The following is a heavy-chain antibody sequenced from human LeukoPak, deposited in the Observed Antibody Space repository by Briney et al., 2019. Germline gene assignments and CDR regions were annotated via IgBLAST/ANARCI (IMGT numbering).Heavy chain of an antibody. CDR3: ARDARDSSGYYDCFDP. D-gene: IGHD3-22*01. V-gene: IGHV3-21*01. CDR2: ISSSSSYI. CDR1: GFTFSSYS. J-gene: IGHJ5*02. Sequence: GGSLRLSCAASGFTFSSYSMNWVRQAPGKGLEWVSSISSSSSYIYYADSVKGRFTISRDNAKNSLYLQMNSLRAEDTAVYYCARDARDSSGYYDCFDPWGQGTLVTVSS.